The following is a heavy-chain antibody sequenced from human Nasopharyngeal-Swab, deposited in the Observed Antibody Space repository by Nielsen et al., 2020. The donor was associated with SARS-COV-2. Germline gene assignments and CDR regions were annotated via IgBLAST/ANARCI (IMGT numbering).Heavy chain of an antibody. J-gene: IGHJ4*02. CDR1: GFTFSSYG. CDR3: ARGPTPSDNSAFLRD. Sequence: GGSLRLSCAASGFTFSSYGMHWVRQAPGKGLEWVAVIWYDGSNKYYADSVKGRFTISRDNSENTVYLQMNSLRAEDTARYYCARGPTPSDNSAFLRDWGQGILVTVSS. D-gene: IGHD6-19*01. CDR2: IWYDGSNK. V-gene: IGHV3-33*01.